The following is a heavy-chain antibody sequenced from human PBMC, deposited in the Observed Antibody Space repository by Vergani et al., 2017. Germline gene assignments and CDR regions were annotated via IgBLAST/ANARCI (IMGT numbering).Heavy chain of an antibody. CDR3: ERRRGSGGFFPSSYFYGMDV. J-gene: IGHJ6*02. Sequence: QLQLQESGPGLVKPSATLSLTCSVSGASIRSSNYYWGWIRQPPGKGLEWIASIYYSGSTYYNPSLKSRVTISVDTSKNQFSLKLTSVAAADTAIYYCERRRGSGGFFPSSYFYGMDVWGHGTTVTVSS. CDR1: GASIRSSNYY. D-gene: IGHD3-10*01. CDR2: IYYSGST. V-gene: IGHV4-39*01.